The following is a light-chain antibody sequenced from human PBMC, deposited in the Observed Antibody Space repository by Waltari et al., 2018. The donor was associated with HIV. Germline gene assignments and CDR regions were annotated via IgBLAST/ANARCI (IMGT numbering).Light chain of an antibody. CDR3: SSYGDSLKVL. V-gene: IGLV2-8*01. CDR2: EVT. J-gene: IGLJ2*01. CDR1: SSDIGAYDF. Sequence: QSALTQPPSASGSLGQSVTISCTRSSSDIGAYDFVSWFQQHPLSAPKLLLYEVTRRPATVSDRFSGSRSGNTAFLTVAGLQPDDEATYFCSSYGDSLKVLFGGGTNVTVL.